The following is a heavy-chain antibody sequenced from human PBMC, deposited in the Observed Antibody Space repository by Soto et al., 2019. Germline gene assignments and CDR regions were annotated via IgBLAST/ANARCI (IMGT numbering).Heavy chain of an antibody. J-gene: IGHJ6*02. CDR1: GFTFSGYW. CDR2: IKQAGSEQ. Sequence: EVQLVESGGGLVQPGGSLRLSCAASGFTFSGYWMSWVRQAPGKGLEWVANIKQAGSEQFYVDSVKGRFTISRDNAENSLYLQMTGLRAEDTAVYYCAREAVWGQGTTVTVSS. CDR3: AREAV. V-gene: IGHV3-7*05.